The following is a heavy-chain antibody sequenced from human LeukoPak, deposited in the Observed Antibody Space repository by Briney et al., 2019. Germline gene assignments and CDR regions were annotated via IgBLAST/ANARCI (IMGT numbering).Heavy chain of an antibody. CDR2: IIPIFGTA. CDR1: GGTFSSYA. D-gene: IGHD3-22*01. CDR3: ARGGRHYDSSGYYFCA. V-gene: IGHV1-69*13. Sequence: ASVKVSCKAPGGTFSSYAISWVRQAPGQGLEWMGGIIPIFGTANYAQKFQGRVTITADESTSTAYMELSSLRSEDTAVYYCARGGRHYDSSGYYFCAWGQGTLVTVSS. J-gene: IGHJ5*02.